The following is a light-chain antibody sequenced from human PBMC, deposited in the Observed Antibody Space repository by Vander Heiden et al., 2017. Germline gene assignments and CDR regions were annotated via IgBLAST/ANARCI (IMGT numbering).Light chain of an antibody. J-gene: IGLJ3*02. V-gene: IGLV2-23*02. CDR1: SSDVGSYNL. CDR3: CSYAGSSTSWV. Sequence: QSALTQPASVSGSPGPSITISCTGTSSDVGSYNLVSWYQQHPGKAPKLMIYEVSKRPSGVSNRFSGSKSGNTASLTISGLQAEDEADYYCCSYAGSSTSWVFGGGTKLTVL. CDR2: EVS.